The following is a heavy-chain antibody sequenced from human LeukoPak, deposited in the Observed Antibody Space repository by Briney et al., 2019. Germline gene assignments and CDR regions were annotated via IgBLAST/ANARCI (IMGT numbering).Heavy chain of an antibody. CDR1: GASISSSSYY. Sequence: SETLSLTCTVSGASISSSSYYWGWIRQPPGKGLEWIGSIYYSGSTYYNPSLKSRVTISVDTSKNQFSLKLSSVTAADTAVYYCARIGSIAAPLDYWGQGTLVTVSS. D-gene: IGHD6-6*01. J-gene: IGHJ4*02. CDR2: IYYSGST. V-gene: IGHV4-39*01. CDR3: ARIGSIAAPLDY.